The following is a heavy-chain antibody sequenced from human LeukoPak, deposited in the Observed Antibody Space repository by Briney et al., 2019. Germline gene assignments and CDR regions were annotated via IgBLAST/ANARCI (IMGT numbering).Heavy chain of an antibody. V-gene: IGHV3-48*04. Sequence: GGSLRLSCAASGFTFSSYSMNWVRQAPGKGLEWVSYISSSSSTIYYADSVKGRFTISRDNAKNSLFLQMNSLRAEDTAVYYCARDALGGSGDYWGQGTLVTVSS. J-gene: IGHJ4*02. CDR2: ISSSSSTI. CDR1: GFTFSSYS. CDR3: ARDALGGSGDY. D-gene: IGHD3-10*01.